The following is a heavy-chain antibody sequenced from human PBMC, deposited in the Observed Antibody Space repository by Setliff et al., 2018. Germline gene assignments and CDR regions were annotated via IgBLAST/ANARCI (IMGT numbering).Heavy chain of an antibody. Sequence: EASVKVSCKSSGYIFSNFGMSWVRQAPGQGFEWMGWIGPYNGNTYYAQKFQGRVAITTDTSTSTAYMELRSLRSDDTAVYYCAKGGNITRETYYYYGMDVWGQGTTVTVSS. CDR3: AKGGNITRETYYYYGMDV. D-gene: IGHD1-20*01. CDR2: IGPYNGNT. J-gene: IGHJ6*02. V-gene: IGHV1-18*01. CDR1: GYIFSNFG.